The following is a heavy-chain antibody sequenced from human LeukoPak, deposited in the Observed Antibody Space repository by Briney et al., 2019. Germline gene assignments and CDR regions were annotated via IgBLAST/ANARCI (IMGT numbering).Heavy chain of an antibody. CDR3: ASIAAAGTNYYYYGMDV. CDR1: GGSISSGSYY. J-gene: IGHJ6*02. V-gene: IGHV4-61*02. Sequence: SETLSLTCTVSGGSISSGSYYWSWIRQPAGKGLEWIGRIYTSGSTNYNPSLKSRVTISVDTSKNQFSLKLSSVTAADTAVYYCASIAAAGTNYYYYGMDVWGQGTTVTVSS. CDR2: IYTSGST. D-gene: IGHD6-13*01.